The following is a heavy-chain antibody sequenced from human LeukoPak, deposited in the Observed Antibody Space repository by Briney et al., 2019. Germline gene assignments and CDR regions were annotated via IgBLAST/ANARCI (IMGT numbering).Heavy chain of an antibody. Sequence: PGRSLRLSCAASGFSFSNYDMHWVRQAPSKGLEWVAVIWYDGSNKYYADSVKGRFTIYRDNAENSVFLQMNSLRAEDTAVYYCARGGGLQRTFCSSASSPLDFWGQGTLVTVSS. CDR1: GFSFSNYD. D-gene: IGHD2-2*01. CDR3: ARGGGLQRTFCSSASSPLDF. J-gene: IGHJ4*02. CDR2: IWYDGSNK. V-gene: IGHV3-33*01.